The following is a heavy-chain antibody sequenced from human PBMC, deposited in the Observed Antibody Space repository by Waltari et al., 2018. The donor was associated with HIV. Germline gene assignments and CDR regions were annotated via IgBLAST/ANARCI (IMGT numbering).Heavy chain of an antibody. V-gene: IGHV4-59*01. Sequence: QVLLHESGPGLVRPSGTRSLTCTVSGGSIGSYYWPWIRQPPGKELEWIGYIHYSGSANYNPSLKSRVTVSVDTSKHQFSLKLSSVTAADTAVYYCATLMVYAPRSHYYGMDVWGQGTTVIVSS. J-gene: IGHJ6*02. CDR2: IHYSGSA. D-gene: IGHD2-8*01. CDR1: GGSIGSYY. CDR3: ATLMVYAPRSHYYGMDV.